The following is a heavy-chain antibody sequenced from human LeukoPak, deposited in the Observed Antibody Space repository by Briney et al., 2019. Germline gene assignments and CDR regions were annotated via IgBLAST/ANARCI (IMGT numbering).Heavy chain of an antibody. V-gene: IGHV4-31*03. CDR3: ARDQGAVAYNWFDP. J-gene: IGHJ5*02. CDR2: IYYSGST. CDR1: GGSISSGGYY. Sequence: SETLSLTCTVSGGSISSGGYYWSWIRQHPGKGLEWIGYIYYSGSTYYNPSLKSRVTISVDTSKNQFSLKLSFVTAADTAVYYCARDQGAVAYNWFDPWGQGTLVTVSS. D-gene: IGHD6-19*01.